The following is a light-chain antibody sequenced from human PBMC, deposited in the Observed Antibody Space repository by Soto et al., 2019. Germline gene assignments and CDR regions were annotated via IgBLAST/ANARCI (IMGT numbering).Light chain of an antibody. CDR3: QQYNNWASIT. CDR1: QSVSSN. CDR2: GAS. V-gene: IGKV3-15*01. J-gene: IGKJ5*01. Sequence: EIVMTQSPATLSVSPGGRATLSCRASQSVSSNLAWYQQKPGQAPRLLIYGASTRATGIPARFSGSGSGTGFTLTISSLQSEDFAVYYCQQYNNWASITFGQGTRLEIK.